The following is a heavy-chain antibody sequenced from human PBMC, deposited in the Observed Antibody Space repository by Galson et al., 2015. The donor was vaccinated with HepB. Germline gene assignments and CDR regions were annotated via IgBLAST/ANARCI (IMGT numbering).Heavy chain of an antibody. CDR2: IRSKASSHAT. D-gene: IGHD6-19*01. CDR3: ARLGDLSGYSSL. J-gene: IGHJ4*02. V-gene: IGHV3-73*01. Sequence: SLRLSCAASGFTFSGSAIHWVRQASGKGLEWVGRIRSKASSHATAYTASLKGRFTISRDDSKNTAHLHMNSLKTEDTAVYYCARLGDLSGYSSLWGQGTLVTVSS. CDR1: GFTFSGSA.